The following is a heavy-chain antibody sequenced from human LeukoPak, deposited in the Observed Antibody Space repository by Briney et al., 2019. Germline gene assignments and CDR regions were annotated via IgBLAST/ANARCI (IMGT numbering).Heavy chain of an antibody. CDR2: ISASGATM. CDR1: GFTFSTYA. CDR3: AKYGAYDPYFDN. Sequence: GGSLRLSCAASGFTFSTYAMTWVRQAPGKGLEWVSSISASGATMYNANSVKGRFTISRDNSRNTLYLQMNSLSADDTAIYYCAKYGAYDPYFDNWGQGTLVTVSS. V-gene: IGHV3-23*01. D-gene: IGHD4-17*01. J-gene: IGHJ4*02.